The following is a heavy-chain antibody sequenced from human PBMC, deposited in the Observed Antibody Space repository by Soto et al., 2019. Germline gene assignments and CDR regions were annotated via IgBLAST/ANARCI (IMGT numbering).Heavy chain of an antibody. CDR2: ISSTTNYI. CDR3: ARESEDLTSNFDY. V-gene: IGHV3-21*06. J-gene: IGHJ4*02. Sequence: GGSLRLSCAASGFTFTRYSMNWVREAPGKGLEWVSSISSTTNYIYYGDSMKGRFTISRDNAKNSLYLEMNSLRAEDTAVYYCARESEDLTSNFDYWGQGTLVTVSS. CDR1: GFTFTRYS.